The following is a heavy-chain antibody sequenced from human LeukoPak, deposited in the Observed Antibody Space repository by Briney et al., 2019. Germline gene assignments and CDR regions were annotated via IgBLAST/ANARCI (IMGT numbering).Heavy chain of an antibody. Sequence: GGSLRLSCATSGFEFSRSWMHWVRQAPGKGLVWVSHINTDGSTTNYADSLKGRFTISRDNSKNTLHLQMNNLRAEGTAVYYCAREVSGRDDYWGQGTLVTVSS. CDR3: AREVSGRDDY. D-gene: IGHD3-10*01. J-gene: IGHJ4*02. V-gene: IGHV3-74*01. CDR1: GFEFSRSW. CDR2: INTDGSTT.